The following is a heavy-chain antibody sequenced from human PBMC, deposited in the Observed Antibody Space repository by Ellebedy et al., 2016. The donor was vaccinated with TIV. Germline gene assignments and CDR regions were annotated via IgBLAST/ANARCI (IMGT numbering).Heavy chain of an antibody. CDR2: ISSSGSTI. D-gene: IGHD4-23*01. CDR1: GFTFSDYY. V-gene: IGHV3-11*04. Sequence: GESLKISXAASGFTFSDYYMSWIRQAPGKGLEWVSYISSSGSTIYYADSVKGRFTISRDNSKNTLYLQMNSLRAEDTAVYYCARNGGNFRPHAFDIWGQGTMVTVSS. CDR3: ARNGGNFRPHAFDI. J-gene: IGHJ3*02.